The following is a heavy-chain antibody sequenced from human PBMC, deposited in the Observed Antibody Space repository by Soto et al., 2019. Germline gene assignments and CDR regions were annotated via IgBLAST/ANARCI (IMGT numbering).Heavy chain of an antibody. V-gene: IGHV4-38-2*02. D-gene: IGHD3-10*01. J-gene: IGHJ4*02. Sequence: SETLSLTCTVSGYSISSGYYWGWIRQPPGKGLEWIGSIYHSGSTYYNPSLKSRVTISVDTSKNQFSLKLSSVTAADTAVYYCARDRFTMVRGVIGFFDYWGQGTLVTVSS. CDR2: IYHSGST. CDR3: ARDRFTMVRGVIGFFDY. CDR1: GYSISSGYY.